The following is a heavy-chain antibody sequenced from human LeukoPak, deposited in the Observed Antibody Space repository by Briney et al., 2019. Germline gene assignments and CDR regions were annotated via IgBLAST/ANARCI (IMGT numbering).Heavy chain of an antibody. CDR1: GYTFTGHY. Sequence: ASVKVSCKASGYTFTGHYMHWVRQAPGQGLEWMGWINPKSGGTNYAQKFQGRVTMTRDTSISAAYMELSRLRSGDTAVYYCARVASRGILVFSGLSQTENFDYWGQGTLVTVSS. CDR2: INPKSGGT. V-gene: IGHV1-2*02. D-gene: IGHD3-10*02. J-gene: IGHJ4*02. CDR3: ARVASRGILVFSGLSQTENFDY.